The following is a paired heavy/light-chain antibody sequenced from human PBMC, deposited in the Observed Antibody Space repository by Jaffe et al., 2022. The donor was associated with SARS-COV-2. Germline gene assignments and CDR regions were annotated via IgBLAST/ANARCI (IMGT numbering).Heavy chain of an antibody. V-gene: IGHV1-18*01. D-gene: IGHD6-13*01. CDR2: INTNTHDT. Sequence: QVQLVQSGAEVKKPGASVKVSCETSGYTFSSVGISWVRQAPGQGPEWMGWINTNTHDTVFAQNFQGRLTMTTDTSTSTAYMELRSLTSDDTAVYFCALRMWSTATAYDYWGQGALVTVSS. CDR3: ALRMWSTATAYDY. J-gene: IGHJ4*02. CDR1: GYTFSSVG.
Light chain of an antibody. CDR3: QHYATSGWT. CDR2: GAS. CDR1: QSVSNNN. Sequence: IVLTQSPGTLSLSPGERATLSCRASQSVSNNNLAWYQQKPGQAPRLLIYGASSRVTGIPDRFSGSGSGTDFTLTISRLEPDDFAVYYCQHYATSGWTFGQGTKVEVK. J-gene: IGKJ1*01. V-gene: IGKV3-20*01.